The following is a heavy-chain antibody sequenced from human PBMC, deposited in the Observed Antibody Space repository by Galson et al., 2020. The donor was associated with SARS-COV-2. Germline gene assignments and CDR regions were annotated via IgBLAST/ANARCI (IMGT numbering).Heavy chain of an antibody. CDR2: IWYDGSNK. Sequence: GGSLRLSCAASGFTFSSYGMHWVRQAPGKGLEWVAVIWYDGSNKYYADSVKGRFTISRDNSKNTLYLQMNSLRAKDTAVYYCARDWYGSGSYYRGYYYGMDVWGQGTTVTVSS. D-gene: IGHD3-10*01. J-gene: IGHJ6*02. CDR1: GFTFSSYG. V-gene: IGHV3-33*01. CDR3: ARDWYGSGSYYRGYYYGMDV.